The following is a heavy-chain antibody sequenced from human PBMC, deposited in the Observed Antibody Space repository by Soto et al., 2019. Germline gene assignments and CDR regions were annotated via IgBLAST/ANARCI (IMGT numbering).Heavy chain of an antibody. CDR3: ARHRIEVVWRGFDF. D-gene: IGHD3-10*01. J-gene: IGHJ4*02. CDR2: SSYNGGT. Sequence: SETLSLTCTVSTDSSSFTNCYWGWIRQPPGKGLQWIGSSSYNGGTFYNPSLKGRVVISFDTSKKQSSLQVTSVTAADTAVYFCARHRIEVVWRGFDFWGQGSPVTVSS. V-gene: IGHV4-39*01. CDR1: TDSSSFTNCY.